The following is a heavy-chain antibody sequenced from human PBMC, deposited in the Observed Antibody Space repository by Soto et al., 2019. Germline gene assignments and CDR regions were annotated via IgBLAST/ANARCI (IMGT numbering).Heavy chain of an antibody. V-gene: IGHV3-23*01. CDR2: ISGSGGST. D-gene: IGHD4-17*01. CDR1: GFTFSNYA. J-gene: IGHJ5*02. Sequence: PGGSLRLSXAASGFTFSNYAMSWVRQAPGKGLEWVSAISGSGGSTYYADSVKGRFTISRDNSKNTLYLQMNSLRAEDTAVYYCAKDWVSTYRDYVFGWFDPWGQGTLVTVS. CDR3: AKDWVSTYRDYVFGWFDP.